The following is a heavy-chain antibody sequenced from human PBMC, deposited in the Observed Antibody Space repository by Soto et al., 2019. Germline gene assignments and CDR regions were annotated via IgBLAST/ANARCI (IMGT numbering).Heavy chain of an antibody. J-gene: IGHJ4*02. Sequence: PGGSLRLSCAASGFTFSRYAMGWVRQAAGKGLEWVSAISGSGDDTYYVDSVKGRFTISRDNSKNTLYLQMNSLRAEDTAVYYCAKENADYDGTSGLVDYWGQGALVTVSS. D-gene: IGHD1-7*01. CDR3: AKENADYDGTSGLVDY. CDR1: GFTFSRYA. CDR2: ISGSGDDT. V-gene: IGHV3-23*01.